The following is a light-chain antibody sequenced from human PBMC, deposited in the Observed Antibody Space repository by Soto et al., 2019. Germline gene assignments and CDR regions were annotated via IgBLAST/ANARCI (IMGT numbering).Light chain of an antibody. CDR3: QQYGSSGT. Sequence: IVLTHSQGTLSLSPWERATLSVRASQSVSNNYLAWYQQKPGQAPRLLIYGASNRATGIPDRFSGSGSGTDFTLTISRLEPEDFAVYYCQQYGSSGTFGQGTKV. CDR1: QSVSNNY. J-gene: IGKJ1*01. CDR2: GAS. V-gene: IGKV3-20*01.